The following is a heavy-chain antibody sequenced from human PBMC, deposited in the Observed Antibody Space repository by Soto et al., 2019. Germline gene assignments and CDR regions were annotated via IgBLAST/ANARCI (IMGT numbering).Heavy chain of an antibody. CDR1: GGTFSSYS. V-gene: IGHV1-69*02. CDR2: IIPILGIA. CDR3: ASAEYSREVVAATSGWYYYYGMDV. J-gene: IGHJ6*02. Sequence: QVQLVQSGAEVKKPGSSVKVSCKASGGTFSSYSISWVRQAPGQGLEWMGRIIPILGIANYAQKFQGRVTIAADKSPSTAYMELSSLSSEDTAVYYCASAEYSREVVAATSGWYYYYGMDVWGQGTTVNVSS. D-gene: IGHD2-15*01.